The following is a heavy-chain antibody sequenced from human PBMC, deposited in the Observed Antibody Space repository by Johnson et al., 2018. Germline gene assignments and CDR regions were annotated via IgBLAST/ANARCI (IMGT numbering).Heavy chain of an antibody. CDR1: GFTLSSYW. J-gene: IGHJ3*02. CDR2: IKRDGSNE. Sequence: EVQLVESGGGLVQXGGSXRLXCTASGFTLSSYWMTWVRQAPGEGLELVANIKRDGSNEYYADSVKGRFTISRSNPKNTLYLQMKSLRDEDQAASHLAKDKSKNTLYLKMNSLRAEDTAVYYCAKDRYTDGYGAHHAFDIWGQGTMVTVSS. V-gene: IGHV3-7*01. CDR3: AKDKSKNTLYLKMNSLRAEDTAVYYCAKDRYTDGYGAHHAFDI. D-gene: IGHD3-10*01.